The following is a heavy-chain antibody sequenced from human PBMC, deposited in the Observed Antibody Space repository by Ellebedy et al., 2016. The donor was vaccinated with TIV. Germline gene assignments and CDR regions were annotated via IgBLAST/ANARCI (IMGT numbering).Heavy chain of an antibody. V-gene: IGHV1-18*04. D-gene: IGHD4-23*01. J-gene: IGHJ4*02. CDR3: ARDRGYGGQTMGY. CDR1: GYTFSNYG. CDR2: ISAHNGDT. Sequence: AASVKVSCKASGYTFSNYGINWVRQAPGQGLEWMGWISAHNGDTNHAQTLQGRITMTTDTSTSTAYMELRSLRSDDTAVYYCARDRGYGGQTMGYWGQGTLVTVSS.